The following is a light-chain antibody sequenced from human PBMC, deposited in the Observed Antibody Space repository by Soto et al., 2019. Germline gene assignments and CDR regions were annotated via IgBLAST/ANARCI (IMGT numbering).Light chain of an antibody. CDR3: CSYAGSRTLV. J-gene: IGLJ2*01. CDR2: EVS. CDR1: SSDVGSYNL. Sequence: QSALTQPASVSGSPGQSITISCTGTSSDVGSYNLVSWYQLHPGKAPKLLIYEVSKRPSGVSNRFSGSKSGNTASLTISGLQAEDEADYYCCSYAGSRTLVFGGGTKLTVL. V-gene: IGLV2-23*02.